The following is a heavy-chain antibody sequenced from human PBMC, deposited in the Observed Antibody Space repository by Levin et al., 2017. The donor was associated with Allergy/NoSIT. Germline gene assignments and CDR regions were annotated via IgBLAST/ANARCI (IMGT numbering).Heavy chain of an antibody. D-gene: IGHD6-13*01. CDR3: AKPLGIGEAGWLESGLDV. V-gene: IGHV3-30*18. CDR2: IAYDGSNK. Sequence: AGGSLRLSCAASAFTFSSYGMHWVRQAPGKGLEWVAVIAYDGSNKYYADSVKGRFTISRDNAENTLYLQMNSLRVEDTAVYYCAKPLGIGEAGWLESGLDVWDKGTTVTVFS. CDR1: AFTFSSYG. J-gene: IGHJ6*04.